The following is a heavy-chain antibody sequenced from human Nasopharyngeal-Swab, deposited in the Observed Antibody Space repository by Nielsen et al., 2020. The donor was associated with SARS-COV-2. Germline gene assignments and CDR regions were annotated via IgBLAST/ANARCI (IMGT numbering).Heavy chain of an antibody. J-gene: IGHJ4*02. CDR2: ISSSSSYI. D-gene: IGHD6-13*01. CDR3: ARGVAAADLDY. Sequence: GGSLRLSCAASGFTFSSYSMNWVRKAPGKGLEWVSSISSSSSYIYYADSVKGRFTISRDNAKNSLYLQMNSLRAEDTAVYYCARGVAAADLDYWGQGTLVTVSS. V-gene: IGHV3-21*01. CDR1: GFTFSSYS.